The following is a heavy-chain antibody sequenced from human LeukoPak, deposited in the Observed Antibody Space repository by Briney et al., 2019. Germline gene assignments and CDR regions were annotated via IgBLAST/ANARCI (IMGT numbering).Heavy chain of an antibody. CDR2: ISQSGST. CDR1: GGSFSGYF. CDR3: ARGQGREGYNFHF. J-gene: IGHJ4*02. V-gene: IGHV4-34*01. Sequence: SETLSLTRAVYGGSFSGYFWSWVREPPGTGLEWIGEISQSGSTNYNPTLKSRVTISADTSKNHFSLRLSSLTAADTAVYYCARGQGREGYNFHFWGQGTLVTVSS. D-gene: IGHD5-24*01.